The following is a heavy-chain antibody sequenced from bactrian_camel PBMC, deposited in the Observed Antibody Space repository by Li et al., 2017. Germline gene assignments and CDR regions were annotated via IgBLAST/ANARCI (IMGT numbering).Heavy chain of an antibody. D-gene: IGHD2*01. CDR3: ASDFRRYLCSTPVTTTLY. J-gene: IGHJ4*01. CDR1: GFTFGSYC. Sequence: VQLVESGGGSVQAGGSLRLSCAASGFTFGSYCVGWFRQPPGKEREGVATIVNDDDEKTSYADSEKGRFTISKDNAKNTLYLQMNSLKPEDTAMYSCASDFRRYLCSTPVTTTLYFGQGTQVTVS. CDR2: IVNDDDEKT. V-gene: IGHV3S26*01.